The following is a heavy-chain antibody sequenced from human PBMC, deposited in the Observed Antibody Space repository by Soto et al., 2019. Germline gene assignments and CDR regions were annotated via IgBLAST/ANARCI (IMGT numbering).Heavy chain of an antibody. J-gene: IGHJ6*02. CDR1: GFTFSDYY. CDR2: ISSSSRYT. V-gene: IGHV3-11*06. Sequence: GGSLRLSCAASGFTFSDYYMSWIRQAPGKGLEWVSYISSSSRYTNYADSVKGRFNISRDNAKNSLYLQMNSLRAEDTAVYYCARAHVVGYGMDVWGQGTTVTVSS. D-gene: IGHD2-15*01. CDR3: ARAHVVGYGMDV.